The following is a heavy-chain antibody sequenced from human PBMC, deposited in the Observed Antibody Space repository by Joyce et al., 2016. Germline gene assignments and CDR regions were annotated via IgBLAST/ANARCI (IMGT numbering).Heavy chain of an antibody. Sequence: QVQLVQSGAEVKKPGSSVKVSCKASGGTFSSSPITWVRQAPGQVLEWSGGINPIIGTPKYAQKFQGRVTITADESTNTVYMDLRSLKSGDTAVYYCARVKTRGLLGPPLGEFDPWGQGTLVTVSS. D-gene: IGHD2-21*01. J-gene: IGHJ5*02. CDR2: INPIIGTP. CDR1: GGTFSSSP. V-gene: IGHV1-69*01. CDR3: ARVKTRGLLGPPLGEFDP.